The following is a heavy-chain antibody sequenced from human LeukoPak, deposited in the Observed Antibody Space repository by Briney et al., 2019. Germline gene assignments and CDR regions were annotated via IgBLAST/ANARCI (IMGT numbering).Heavy chain of an antibody. CDR2: INHSGGT. CDR3: ARGGRVVIPAARRNYFDY. Sequence: SETLSLTCAVYGGSFSGFYWSWIRQPPGKGLEWTGEINHSGGTNYNPSLKSRVTISVDTSKSQFSLKLSSVTAADTAVYYCARGGRVVIPAARRNYFDYWGQGTLVTVSS. J-gene: IGHJ4*02. D-gene: IGHD2-2*01. CDR1: GGSFSGFY. V-gene: IGHV4-34*01.